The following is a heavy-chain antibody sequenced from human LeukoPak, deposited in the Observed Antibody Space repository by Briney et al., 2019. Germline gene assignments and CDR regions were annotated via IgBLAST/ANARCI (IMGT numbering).Heavy chain of an antibody. V-gene: IGHV4-59*01. CDR2: IYYSGST. J-gene: IGHJ5*02. Sequence: SETLSLTCTVSGGSISSYYWSWIRQPPGKGLEWIGYIYYSGSTNYNPSLKSRVTISVDTSKNQFSLKLSSVTAADTAVYYCARSYYDFWSGPFDPWGQGTLVTGSS. CDR1: GGSISSYY. D-gene: IGHD3-3*01. CDR3: ARSYYDFWSGPFDP.